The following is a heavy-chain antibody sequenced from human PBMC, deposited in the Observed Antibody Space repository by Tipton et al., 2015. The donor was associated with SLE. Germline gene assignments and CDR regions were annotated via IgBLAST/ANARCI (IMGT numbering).Heavy chain of an antibody. CDR1: GGSFRHYY. CDR2: INHGGAT. CDR3: ARQGRADIVSGHFWFDP. J-gene: IGHJ5*02. Sequence: TLSLTCAVSGGSFRHYYWTWIRQSPDKGLEWIGEINHGGATNYNLSLKSRVIISVDTSKNHFSLKLSSVTAADTAVYYCARQGRADIVSGHFWFDPWGLGTLVTVSS. D-gene: IGHD3-9*01. V-gene: IGHV4-34*01.